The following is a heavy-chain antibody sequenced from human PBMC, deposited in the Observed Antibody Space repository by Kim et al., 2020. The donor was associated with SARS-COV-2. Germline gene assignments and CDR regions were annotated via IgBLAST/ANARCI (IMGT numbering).Heavy chain of an antibody. V-gene: IGHV5-10-1*01. CDR2: IDPSDSYT. CDR1: GYSFTSYW. Sequence: GASLQISCKGSGYSFTSYWISWVRQMPGKGLEWMGRIDPSDSYTNYSPSFQGHVTISADKSISTAYLQWSSLKASDTAMYYCARHLLPVGATTKFDYWGQGTLVTVSS. D-gene: IGHD1-26*01. CDR3: ARHLLPVGATTKFDY. J-gene: IGHJ4*02.